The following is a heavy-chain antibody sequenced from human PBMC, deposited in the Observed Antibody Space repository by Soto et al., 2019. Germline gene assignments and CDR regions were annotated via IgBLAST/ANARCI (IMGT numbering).Heavy chain of an antibody. CDR1: GGSISSGGYC. Sequence: SETLSLTCTVSGGSISSGGYCWSWIRQHPGKGLEWIGYIYYSGSTYYNPSLKSRVTISVDTSKNQFSLKLSSVTAADTAVYYCARNGYDGNNWFDPWGQGTLVTVSS. CDR3: ARNGYDGNNWFDP. CDR2: IYYSGST. J-gene: IGHJ5*02. V-gene: IGHV4-31*03. D-gene: IGHD5-18*01.